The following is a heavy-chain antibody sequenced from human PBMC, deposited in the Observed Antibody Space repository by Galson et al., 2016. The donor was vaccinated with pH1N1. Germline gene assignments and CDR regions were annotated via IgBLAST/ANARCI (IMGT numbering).Heavy chain of an antibody. D-gene: IGHD2-15*01. Sequence: SGYTFASYAINWVRQVPGQGLEWMGWIHTTTGDPSYGQGFTGRFAFSLDTSVTTAYLQISSLKTEDAAVYYCARESYRCSGGSCYFDSWGQGTLVTVSS. CDR3: ARESYRCSGGSCYFDS. J-gene: IGHJ4*02. CDR2: IHTTTGDP. V-gene: IGHV7-4-1*02. CDR1: GYTFASYA.